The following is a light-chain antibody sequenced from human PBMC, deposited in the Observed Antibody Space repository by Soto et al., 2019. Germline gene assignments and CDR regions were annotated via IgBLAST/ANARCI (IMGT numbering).Light chain of an antibody. Sequence: EIVLTQSPGTLSLSPGERATLSCRASQSVSSSYLAWYQQKPGQAPRRLIYGASSTATGIPDRFSGSGSGTDFTLTISRLETRAFAVYYGQQYGSSPYTFGQGTKLEIK. CDR1: QSVSSSY. J-gene: IGKJ2*01. CDR2: GAS. CDR3: QQYGSSPYT. V-gene: IGKV3-20*01.